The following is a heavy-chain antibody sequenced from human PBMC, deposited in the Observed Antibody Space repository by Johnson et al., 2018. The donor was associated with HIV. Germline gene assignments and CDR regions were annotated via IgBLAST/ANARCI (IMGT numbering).Heavy chain of an antibody. V-gene: IGHV3-15*01. CDR2: VKSISDGGTA. CDR3: TTGLSWNDAFHI. Sequence: VQLVESGGGSAKPAGSLRLSCAASGFTFSDAWMNWVRQAPGKGLEWVGRVKSISDGGTADYAAPVRGRFTISRDTSENTLYLQMNSLKTEDTALYYCTTGLSWNDAFHIWAQGTMVTVSS. J-gene: IGHJ3*02. D-gene: IGHD1-1*01. CDR1: GFTFSDAW.